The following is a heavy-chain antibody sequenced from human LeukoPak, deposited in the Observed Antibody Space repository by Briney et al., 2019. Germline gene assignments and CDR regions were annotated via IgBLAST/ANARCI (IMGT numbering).Heavy chain of an antibody. CDR1: GDTFTGYD. CDR3: TRGSLSGTSSDY. Sequence: ASVRVSCKASGDTFTGYDINWVRRATGQGLEWMGWMNPKSGDTGYAQIFQGRLTMTRSTSIDTAYMELSGLTSDDTAVYYCTRGSLSGTSSDYWSQGTLVTVSS. D-gene: IGHD1-26*01. CDR2: MNPKSGDT. J-gene: IGHJ4*02. V-gene: IGHV1-8*01.